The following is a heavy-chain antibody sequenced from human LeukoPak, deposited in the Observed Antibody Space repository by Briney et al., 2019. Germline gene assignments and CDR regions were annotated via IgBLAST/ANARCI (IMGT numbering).Heavy chain of an antibody. J-gene: IGHJ6*03. CDR2: INPNSGGT. V-gene: IGHV1-2*02. CDR1: GYTFTGYY. Sequence: ASVKVSCKASGYTFTGYYMHWVRQAPGQGLEWMGWINPNSGGTNYAQKFQGRVTMTRDTSISTAYMELSRLRSDDTAVYYCARWLQKYYYYYMDVWGKGTTVTISS. D-gene: IGHD5-24*01. CDR3: ARWLQKYYYYYMDV.